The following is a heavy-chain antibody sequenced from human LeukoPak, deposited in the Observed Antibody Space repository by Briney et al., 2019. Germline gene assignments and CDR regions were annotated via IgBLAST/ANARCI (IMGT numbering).Heavy chain of an antibody. CDR1: GYTFTGYY. CDR3: ARETWQQLENDY. CDR2: INPNSGGT. J-gene: IGHJ4*02. Sequence: ASVTVSCTASGYTFTGYYMHWVRQAPGQGLEWMGRINPNSGGTNYAQKFQGRVTMTRDTSISTAYMELSRLRSDDTAVYYCARETWQQLENDYWGQGTLVTVSS. V-gene: IGHV1-2*06. D-gene: IGHD6-13*01.